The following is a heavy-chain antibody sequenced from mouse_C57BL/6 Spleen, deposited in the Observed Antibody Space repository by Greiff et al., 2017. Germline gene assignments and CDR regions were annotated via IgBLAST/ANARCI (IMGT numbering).Heavy chain of an antibody. CDR2: IDPETGGT. CDR1: GYTFTDYE. J-gene: IGHJ2*01. D-gene: IGHD3-3*01. Sequence: VQLQESGAELVRPGASVTLSCKASGYTFTDYEMHWVKQTPVHGLEWIGAIDPETGGTAYNQKFKGKAILTADKSSRTAYMELRSLTSEDSAVYYCTRSRALDYWGQGTTLTVSS. CDR3: TRSRALDY. V-gene: IGHV1-15*01.